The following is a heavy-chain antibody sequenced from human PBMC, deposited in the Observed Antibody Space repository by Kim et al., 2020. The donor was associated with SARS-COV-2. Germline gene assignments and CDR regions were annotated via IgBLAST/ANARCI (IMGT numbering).Heavy chain of an antibody. D-gene: IGHD6-19*01. V-gene: IGHV3-33*01. J-gene: IGHJ6*03. CDR2: IWYDGSNK. CDR3: ARDFFKPLTPVAVAGGSGWYRARRVTPKMLYYYYYYRDG. CDR1: GFTFSSYG. Sequence: GGSLRLSCAASGFTFSSYGMHWVRQAPGKGLEWVAVIWYDGSNKYYADSVKGRFTISRDNSKNTLYLQMNSLRAEDTAVYYCARDFFKPLTPVAVAGGSGWYRARRVTPKMLYYYYYYRDGWGEGTTVTVSS.